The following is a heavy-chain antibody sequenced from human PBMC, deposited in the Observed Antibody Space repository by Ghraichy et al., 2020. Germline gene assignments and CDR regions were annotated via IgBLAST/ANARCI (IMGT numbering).Heavy chain of an antibody. J-gene: IGHJ3*02. CDR2: IYHSGST. CDR3: ARHQLGSNDGFDI. Sequence: SETLSLTCTVSGASITSYYWSWIRQPPGKGLEWIGYIYHSGSTNYKASLKSRVAISLDAPKKQVSLTLSSVTAADAAIYYCARHQLGSNDGFDIWGQGTMVTVSS. CDR1: GASITSYY. V-gene: IGHV4-59*08. D-gene: IGHD7-27*01.